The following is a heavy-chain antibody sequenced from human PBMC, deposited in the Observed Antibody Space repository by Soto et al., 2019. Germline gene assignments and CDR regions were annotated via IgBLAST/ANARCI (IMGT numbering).Heavy chain of an antibody. Sequence: SETLSLPCTGSGGSIRRSSHYWGWIRQPQGKGLEWIGSIYYSGSTNYNPSLKSRVTISVDTSKNQFSLKLSSVTAADTAVYYCAIDLRAYYYYMHVWCKGTTVSGSS. CDR1: GGSIRRSSHY. CDR3: AIDLRAYYYYMHV. J-gene: IGHJ6*03. CDR2: IYYSGST. V-gene: IGHV4-39*02.